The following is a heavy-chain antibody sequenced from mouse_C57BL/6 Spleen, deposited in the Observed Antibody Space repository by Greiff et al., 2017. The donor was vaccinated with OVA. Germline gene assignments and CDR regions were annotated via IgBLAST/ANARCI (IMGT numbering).Heavy chain of an antibody. CDR3: ARAGSSYFDY. J-gene: IGHJ2*01. CDR2: IYPRSGNT. V-gene: IGHV1-81*01. CDR1: GYTFTSYG. Sequence: VKLMESGAELVRPGASVKLSCKASGYTFTSYGISWVKQRTGQGLEWIGEIYPRSGNTYYNEKFKGKATLTADKSSSTAYMELRSLTSEDSAVYFCARAGSSYFDYWGQGTTLTVSS. D-gene: IGHD1-1*01.